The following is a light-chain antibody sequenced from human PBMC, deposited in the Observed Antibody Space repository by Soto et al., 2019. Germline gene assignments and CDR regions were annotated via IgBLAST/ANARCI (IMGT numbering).Light chain of an antibody. V-gene: IGKV3-15*01. J-gene: IGKJ1*01. CDR3: QQYNDWPT. Sequence: EIVMTQSPATLAVSPGERATLSCRASQSVSSKLAWYQQKPGQAPRLLINGASTRATGIPARFSGSGSGTEFSLSISSLQSEDFAVYYGQQYNDWPTFGQGTKVEIK. CDR1: QSVSSK. CDR2: GAS.